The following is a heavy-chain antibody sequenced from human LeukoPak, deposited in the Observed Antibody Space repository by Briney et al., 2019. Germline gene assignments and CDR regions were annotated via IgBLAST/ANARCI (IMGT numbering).Heavy chain of an antibody. D-gene: IGHD6-19*01. J-gene: IGHJ4*02. V-gene: IGHV4-39*07. CDR3: ARGFVGYSSGWYDY. Sequence: PSETLSLTCTVSGGSISSSSYYWGWIRQPPGKGLEWIGSIYYSGSTYYNPSLKSRVTISVDTSKNQFSLKLSSVTAADTAVYYCARGFVGYSSGWYDYWGQGTLVTVSS. CDR2: IYYSGST. CDR1: GGSISSSSYY.